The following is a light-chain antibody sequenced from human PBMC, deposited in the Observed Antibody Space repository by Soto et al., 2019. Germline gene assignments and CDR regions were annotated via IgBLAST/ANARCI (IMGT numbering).Light chain of an antibody. J-gene: IGLJ2*01. CDR1: SSDVGGYNY. V-gene: IGLV2-14*03. CDR3: SSYTSSGTPG. CDR2: DVS. Sequence: QSALTQPASVSGSPGQSITISCTGTSSDVGGYNYVSWYQHHPGKAPKLMIYDVSNRPSGVSNRFSGSKSGNTASLTISGLQAEDEADYYCSSYTSSGTPGFGGGTKLTVL.